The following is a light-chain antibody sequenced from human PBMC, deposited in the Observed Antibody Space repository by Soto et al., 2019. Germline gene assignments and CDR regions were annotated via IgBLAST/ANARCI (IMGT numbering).Light chain of an antibody. CDR1: LSVGSS. CDR2: GTS. J-gene: IGKJ5*01. V-gene: IGKV3-20*01. CDR3: QQYGNSPIT. Sequence: EIVMTQSPATLSVSPGERATLSCRASLSVGSSLAWYQRKPGQAPRLLIYGTSSRATGIPDRFSGSGSGTDFTLTISRLEPEDFAVYYCQQYGNSPITFGQGTRLEIK.